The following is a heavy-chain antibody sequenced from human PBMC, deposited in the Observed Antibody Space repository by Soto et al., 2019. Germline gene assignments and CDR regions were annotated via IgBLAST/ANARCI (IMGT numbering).Heavy chain of an antibody. V-gene: IGHV3-74*01. D-gene: IGHD6-19*01. Sequence: WGTVRLSCAASELKVRKYRLRWVRQAPGKGRVWVSRINSDGSSTSYADSVKGQFTISRDNAKNTLYLQMNSLRAEDTAVYYCARDGGWIDYWGQGTLVTVSS. J-gene: IGHJ4*02. CDR1: ELKVRKYR. CDR2: INSDGSST. CDR3: ARDGGWIDY.